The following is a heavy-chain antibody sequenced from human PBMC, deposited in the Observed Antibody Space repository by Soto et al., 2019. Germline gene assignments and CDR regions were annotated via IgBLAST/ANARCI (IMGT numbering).Heavy chain of an antibody. V-gene: IGHV4-34*01. D-gene: IGHD3-16*02. CDR3: ARGKLSDYVWGSYRYHFDY. CDR2: INHSGST. CDR1: GGSFSGYY. J-gene: IGHJ4*02. Sequence: SETLSLTCAVYGGSFSGYYWSWIRQPPGKGLEWIGEINHSGSTNYNPSLKSRVTISVDTSKNQFSLKLSSVTAADTAVYYCARGKLSDYVWGSYRYHFDYWGQGTVVTVS.